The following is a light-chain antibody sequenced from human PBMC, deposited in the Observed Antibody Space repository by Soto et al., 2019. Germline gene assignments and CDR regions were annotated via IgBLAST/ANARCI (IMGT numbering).Light chain of an antibody. J-gene: IGLJ2*01. V-gene: IGLV4-69*01. Sequence: QPVLTQSPSASASLGASVKLTCTLSSGHSSYAIAWHQQQPEKGPRYLMKLDSDGSHTKGDAIPDRFSGSSSGAERYLTISSLPSEDEADYYCQTWGTGIHVVFGGGTKVTVL. CDR2: LDSDGSH. CDR3: QTWGTGIHVV. CDR1: SGHSSYA.